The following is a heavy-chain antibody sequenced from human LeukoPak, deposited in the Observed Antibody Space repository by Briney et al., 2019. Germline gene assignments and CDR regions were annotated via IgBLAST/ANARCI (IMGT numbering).Heavy chain of an antibody. Sequence: PSETLSLTCTVSGGSISFSYWSWIRQPPGKGLEWIGYIYYAGSTHYSPSLKSRVSISIDTSKNQFSLKLSSVTAADTAVYYCARARRVITFGGVIVIPAFFDYWGQGTPVTVSS. D-gene: IGHD3-16*02. CDR1: GGSISFSY. CDR3: ARARRVITFGGVIVIPAFFDY. V-gene: IGHV4-59*12. CDR2: IYYAGST. J-gene: IGHJ4*02.